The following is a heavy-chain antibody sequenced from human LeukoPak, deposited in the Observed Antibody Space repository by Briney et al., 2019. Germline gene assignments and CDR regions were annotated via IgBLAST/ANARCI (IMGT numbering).Heavy chain of an antibody. V-gene: IGHV3-48*03. CDR1: GFTFSSYE. CDR3: ARAKPGDYGGNSDAFDI. D-gene: IGHD4-23*01. CDR2: ISSSGSTI. Sequence: GGSLRLSCAVSGFTFSSYEMNWVRHAPGKGLEWVSYISSSGSTIYYADSVKGRFTISRDNAKNSLYLQMNSLRAEDTAVYYCARAKPGDYGGNSDAFDIWGQGTMVTVSS. J-gene: IGHJ3*02.